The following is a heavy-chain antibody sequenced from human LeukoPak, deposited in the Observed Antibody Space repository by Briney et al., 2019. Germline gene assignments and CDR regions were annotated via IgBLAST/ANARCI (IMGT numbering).Heavy chain of an antibody. J-gene: IGHJ4*02. V-gene: IGHV3-23*01. D-gene: IGHD3-10*01. CDR1: GFTFSTYA. CDR3: AKDRGVMVRGVVGFDY. Sequence: GGSLRLSCVAPGFTFSTYAMSWVRQAPGKGLEWVSAISGSGGSTYYADSVKGRFTISRDNSKNTLYLQMNSLRAEDTAVYYCAKDRGVMVRGVVGFDYWGQGTLVTVSS. CDR2: ISGSGGST.